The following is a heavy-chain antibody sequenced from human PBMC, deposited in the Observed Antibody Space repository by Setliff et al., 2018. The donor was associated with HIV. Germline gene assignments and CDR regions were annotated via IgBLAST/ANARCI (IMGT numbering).Heavy chain of an antibody. J-gene: IGHJ4*02. Sequence: PSETLSLTCAVSGGSISSYYWSWIRQSPEKGLEWIGYIYHSGITSYNPSLKSRVTMSMDMSKNLFSLNLSSVTAADSAVYYCARIAWQQGAVGSFCDYWGQGGLVTVSS. CDR2: IYHSGIT. CDR3: ARIAWQQGAVGSFCDY. D-gene: IGHD3-10*01. CDR1: GGSISSYY. V-gene: IGHV4-59*01.